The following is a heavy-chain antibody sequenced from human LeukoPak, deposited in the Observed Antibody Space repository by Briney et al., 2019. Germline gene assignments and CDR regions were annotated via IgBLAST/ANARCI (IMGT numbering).Heavy chain of an antibody. Sequence: GGSPRLSCAASGFTFSSYEMNWVRQAPGKGLEWVSYISSSGSTIYYADSVKGRFTISRDNAKNSLYLQMNSLRAEDTAVYYCARSGYCSSTSCYEGNFDYWGQGTLVTVSS. CDR3: ARSGYCSSTSCYEGNFDY. D-gene: IGHD2-2*01. V-gene: IGHV3-48*03. CDR2: ISSSGSTI. CDR1: GFTFSSYE. J-gene: IGHJ4*02.